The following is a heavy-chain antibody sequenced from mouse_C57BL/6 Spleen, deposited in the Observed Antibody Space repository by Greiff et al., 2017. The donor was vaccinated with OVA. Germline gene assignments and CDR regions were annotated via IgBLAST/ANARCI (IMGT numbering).Heavy chain of an antibody. CDR2: IRNKANGYTT. Sequence: EVKLMESGGGLVQPGGSLSLSCAASGFTFTDYYMSWVRQPPGKALEWLGFIRNKANGYTTEYSASVKGRFTISRDNSQSILYLQMNALRAEDRPTYYCARYRTRGYYFDDWGEGST. V-gene: IGHV7-3*01. CDR1: GFTFTDYY. CDR3: ARYRTRGYYFDD. J-gene: IGHJ2*01.